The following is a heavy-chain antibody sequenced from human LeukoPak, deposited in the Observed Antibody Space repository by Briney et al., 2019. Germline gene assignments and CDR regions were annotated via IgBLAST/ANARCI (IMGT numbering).Heavy chain of an antibody. Sequence: ASVKVSCKASGYTFTSYAMNWVRQAPGQGLEWMGWINTNTGNPTYAQGFTGRFVFSLDTSVSTAYLQISSLKAEDTAVYYCARDLDFDWLLGWFDPWGQGTLVTVSS. CDR3: ARDLDFDWLLGWFDP. D-gene: IGHD3-9*01. CDR1: GYTFTSYA. CDR2: INTNTGNP. V-gene: IGHV7-4-1*02. J-gene: IGHJ5*02.